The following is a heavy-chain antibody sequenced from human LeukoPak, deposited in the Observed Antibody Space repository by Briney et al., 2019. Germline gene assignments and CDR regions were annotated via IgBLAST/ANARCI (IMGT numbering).Heavy chain of an antibody. CDR3: ARGTIFGVVTPGAPDFDY. D-gene: IGHD3-3*01. CDR2: ISAYNGNT. CDR1: GYTFTSYG. Sequence: ASVKVSCKASGYTFTSYGISWVRQAPGQGLEWMGWISAYNGNTNYPQKLQGRVTMTTDPSTSTAYMELRSLRSDDTAVYYCARGTIFGVVTPGAPDFDYWGQGTLVTVSS. J-gene: IGHJ4*02. V-gene: IGHV1-18*01.